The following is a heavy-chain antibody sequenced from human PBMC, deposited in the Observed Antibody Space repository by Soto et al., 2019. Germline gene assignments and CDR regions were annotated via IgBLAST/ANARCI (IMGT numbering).Heavy chain of an antibody. CDR2: INHSGST. Sequence: SETLSLTCAVYGGSFSGYYWSWIRQPPGKGLEWIGEINHSGSTNYNPSLKSRVTISVDTSKNQFSLKLSSVTAADTAVYYCASRLRSSGVATGYSYGMDVWGQGPTVTVSS. J-gene: IGHJ6*02. CDR3: ASRLRSSGVATGYSYGMDV. CDR1: GGSFSGYY. D-gene: IGHD3-22*01. V-gene: IGHV4-34*01.